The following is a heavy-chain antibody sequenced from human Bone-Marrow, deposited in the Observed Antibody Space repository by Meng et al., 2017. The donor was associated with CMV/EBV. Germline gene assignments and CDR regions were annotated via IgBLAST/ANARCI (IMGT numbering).Heavy chain of an antibody. V-gene: IGHV3-21*01. CDR3: ARAVDINFRFLASYYIGMNV. CDR2: ITSSSSYI. J-gene: IGHJ6*02. CDR1: GFTFSTYS. D-gene: IGHD3-3*01. Sequence: GETLKISCGASGFTFSTYSMNWVRQAPGKGLEWVSSITSSSSYIYYADSVKGRFTISRDNAKNSLYLQMNSLRAEDTAVYYCARAVDINFRFLASYYIGMNVWGQGTTVTVSS.